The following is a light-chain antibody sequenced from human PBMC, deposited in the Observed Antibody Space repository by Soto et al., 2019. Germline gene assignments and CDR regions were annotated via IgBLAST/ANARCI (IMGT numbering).Light chain of an antibody. CDR1: QSVSSSY. Sequence: EIVLTKSPGTLSLSQGERATLSCRASQSVSSSYLAWYQQKPGQAPRLLIYGASSRATGIPDRFSGSGSGTDFTLTISRLEPEDFAGYYCQQYGSSPPPFGQG. CDR2: GAS. CDR3: QQYGSSPPP. J-gene: IGKJ1*01. V-gene: IGKV3-20*01.